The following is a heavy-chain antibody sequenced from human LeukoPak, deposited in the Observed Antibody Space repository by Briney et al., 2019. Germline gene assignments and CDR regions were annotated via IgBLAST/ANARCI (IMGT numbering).Heavy chain of an antibody. V-gene: IGHV3-64*01. CDR1: GFTFSSYA. Sequence: PGGSLRLSCAASGFTFSSYAMHWVRQAPGKGLEYVSAISNNGGSTFYANSVKGRFTISRDNSKNTLYLQMNSLRAEDTAVYYCAKDLGITKGYIADAFAIWGQGTMVTVSS. CDR2: ISNNGGST. J-gene: IGHJ3*02. CDR3: AKDLGITKGYIADAFAI. D-gene: IGHD2-15*01.